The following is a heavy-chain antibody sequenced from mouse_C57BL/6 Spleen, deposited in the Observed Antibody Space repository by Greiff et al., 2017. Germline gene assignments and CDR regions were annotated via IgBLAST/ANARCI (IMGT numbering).Heavy chain of an antibody. J-gene: IGHJ4*01. CDR2: ISSGSSTI. CDR1: GFTFSDYG. CDR3: ARRSGNYKRCIDY. D-gene: IGHD2-1*01. Sequence: EVKVVESGGGLVKPGGSLKLSCAASGFTFSDYGMHWVRQAPEKGLEWVAYISSGSSTIYYADNVKGRFIISRDNAKNTLFLQMTSLRSEDTAMYYFARRSGNYKRCIDYWGQGTSVTVSS. V-gene: IGHV5-17*01.